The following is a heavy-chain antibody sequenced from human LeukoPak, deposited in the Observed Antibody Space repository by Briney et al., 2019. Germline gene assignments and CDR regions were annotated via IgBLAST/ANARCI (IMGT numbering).Heavy chain of an antibody. Sequence: ASLKVSCKASGYTFTGYSLHWVRQAPGQGLEWMAWINPDSGATKNAQKFQDRITMTRDTSINTAYMELTRLTSDDTAVYYCARSRYNWNANWFDPWGQGSLVSVS. CDR2: INPDSGAT. CDR1: GYTFTGYS. V-gene: IGHV1-2*02. CDR3: ARSRYNWNANWFDP. D-gene: IGHD1-20*01. J-gene: IGHJ5*02.